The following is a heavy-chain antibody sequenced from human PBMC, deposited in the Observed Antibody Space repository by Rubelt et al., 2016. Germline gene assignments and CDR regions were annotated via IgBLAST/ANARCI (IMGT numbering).Heavy chain of an antibody. Sequence: SGFTFSSYSMNWVRQAPGKGLEWVSSISSSSSYIYYADSVKGRFTISRDNAKNSLYLQMNSLRAEDTAVYYCATGGDFGVVIPNWFDPWGQGTLVTVSS. CDR2: ISSSSSYI. J-gene: IGHJ5*02. CDR3: ATGGDFGVVIPNWFDP. CDR1: GFTFSSYS. D-gene: IGHD3-3*01. V-gene: IGHV3-21*04.